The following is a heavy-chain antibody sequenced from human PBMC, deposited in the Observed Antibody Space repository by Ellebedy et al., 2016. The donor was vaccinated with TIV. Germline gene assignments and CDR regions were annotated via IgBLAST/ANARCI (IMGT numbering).Heavy chain of an antibody. CDR1: GFTFSNYA. J-gene: IGHJ4*02. CDR2: ISRSGGST. V-gene: IGHV3-23*01. Sequence: GESLKISCAASGFTFSNYAMSWVRQAPGKGLEWVSAISRSGGSTYYAGSVKGRFTISRDNSKDTLYLQMNSRRAEDTAVYYCANVYSSTWADSWGQGTLVTVSS. CDR3: ANVYSSTWADS. D-gene: IGHD6-13*01.